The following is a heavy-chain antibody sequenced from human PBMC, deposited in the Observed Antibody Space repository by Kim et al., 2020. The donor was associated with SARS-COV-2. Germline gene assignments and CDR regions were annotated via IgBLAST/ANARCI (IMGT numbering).Heavy chain of an antibody. V-gene: IGHV3-30*18. CDR3: AKEQVVVAGPLLYYYGM. CDR1: GFTFSSYG. J-gene: IGHJ6*01. D-gene: IGHD6-19*01. CDR2: ISYDGSNK. Sequence: GGSLRLSCAASGFTFSSYGMHWVRQAPGKGLEWVAVISYDGSNKYYADSVKGRFTISRDNSKNTLYLQMNSLSAEDTAVYYCAKEQVVVAGPLLYYYGM.